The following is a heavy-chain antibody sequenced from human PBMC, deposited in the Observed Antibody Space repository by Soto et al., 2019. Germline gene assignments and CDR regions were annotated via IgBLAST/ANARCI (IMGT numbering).Heavy chain of an antibody. CDR1: RYTFFLYW. CDR3: ARLPTGFPYWFDP. J-gene: IGHJ5*02. D-gene: IGHD4-17*01. V-gene: IGHV5-51*01. CDR2: SHPSDSSI. Sequence: PGVSLKIPCQGSRYTFFLYWIAWVRQMSGEGLEWMGVSHPSDSSIEYNPSLQGQVTISAVMSISAAYLQWNTLRASDTATYFCARLPTGFPYWFDPWGEGTRVTVSS.